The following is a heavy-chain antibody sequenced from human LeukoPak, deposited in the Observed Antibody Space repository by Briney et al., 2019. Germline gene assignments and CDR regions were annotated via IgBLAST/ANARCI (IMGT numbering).Heavy chain of an antibody. Sequence: GGSLRLSCAASGFTFSSYAMSWVRQAPGKGLEWVSAISGSGGSTYYADSVKGRFTISRDNSKNTLYLQRNSLRAEDTAVYYCAKDGGDIVVVPAYYGMDVWGQGTTVTVSS. D-gene: IGHD2-2*01. CDR1: GFTFSSYA. CDR2: ISGSGGST. V-gene: IGHV3-23*01. CDR3: AKDGGDIVVVPAYYGMDV. J-gene: IGHJ6*02.